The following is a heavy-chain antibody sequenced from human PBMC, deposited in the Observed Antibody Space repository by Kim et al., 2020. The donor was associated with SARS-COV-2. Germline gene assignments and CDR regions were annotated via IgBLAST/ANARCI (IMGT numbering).Heavy chain of an antibody. V-gene: IGHV4-34*01. J-gene: IGHJ6*02. D-gene: IGHD3-10*01. CDR3: AGSYPPYYYYGMDV. Sequence: SPSLKSQVTISVDPSKNQFSLKLSSVTAADMAVYYCAGSYPPYYYYGMDVWGQGTTVTVSS.